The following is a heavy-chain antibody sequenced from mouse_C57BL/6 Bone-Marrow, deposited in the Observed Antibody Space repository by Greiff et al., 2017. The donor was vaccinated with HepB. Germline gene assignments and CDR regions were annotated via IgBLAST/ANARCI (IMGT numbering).Heavy chain of an antibody. CDR3: TSTVFDY. Sequence: EVQLQQSGAELVRPGASVKLSCTASGFNIKDDYMHWMKQRPEQGLEWIGWIDPENGDTEYASKFQGKATITADTSSNTAYLQLSSLTSEDTAVYYCTSTVFDYWGQGTTLTVSS. CDR1: GFNIKDDY. V-gene: IGHV14-4*01. D-gene: IGHD1-1*01. CDR2: IDPENGDT. J-gene: IGHJ2*01.